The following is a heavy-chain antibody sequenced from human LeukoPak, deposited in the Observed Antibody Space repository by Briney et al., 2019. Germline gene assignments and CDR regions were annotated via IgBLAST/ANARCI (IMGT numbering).Heavy chain of an antibody. CDR3: AKVPSGYYDSSGPYSWFDP. CDR1: GFTFSSYG. CDR2: IWYDGSNK. D-gene: IGHD3-22*01. Sequence: PGGSLRLSCAASGFTFSSYGMHWVRQAPGKGLEWVAVIWYDGSNKYYADSVKGRFTISRDNSKNTLYLQMNSLRAEDTAVYYCAKVPSGYYDSSGPYSWFDPWGQGTLVTVSS. J-gene: IGHJ5*02. V-gene: IGHV3-33*06.